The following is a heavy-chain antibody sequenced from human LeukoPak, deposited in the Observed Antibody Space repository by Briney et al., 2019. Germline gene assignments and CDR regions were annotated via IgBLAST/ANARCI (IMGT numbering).Heavy chain of an antibody. D-gene: IGHD3-3*01. J-gene: IGHJ4*02. CDR1: GFTFSSYA. Sequence: GGSLRLSCAASGFTFSSYAMSWVRQAPGKGLEWVSAISGSGGSTYYADSVKGRFTISRDNSKNTLYLQMSSLRAEDTAVYYCAKSTLRFLEWFSFDYWGQGTLVTVSS. CDR2: ISGSGGST. V-gene: IGHV3-23*01. CDR3: AKSTLRFLEWFSFDY.